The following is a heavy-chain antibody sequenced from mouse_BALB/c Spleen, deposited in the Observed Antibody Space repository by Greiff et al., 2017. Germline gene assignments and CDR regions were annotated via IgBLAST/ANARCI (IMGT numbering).Heavy chain of an antibody. D-gene: IGHD1-2*01. Sequence: VKLVESGPGLVAPSQSLSITCTVSGFSLTSYGVHWVRQPPGKGLEWLGVIWAGGSTNYNSALMSRLSISKDNSKSQVFLKMNSLQTDDTAMYYCARESSTATWAMDYWGQGTSVTVSS. CDR1: GFSLTSYG. J-gene: IGHJ4*01. V-gene: IGHV2-9*02. CDR3: ARESSTATWAMDY. CDR2: IWAGGST.